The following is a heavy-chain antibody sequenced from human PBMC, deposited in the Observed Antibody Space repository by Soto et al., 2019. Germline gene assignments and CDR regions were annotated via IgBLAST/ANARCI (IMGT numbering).Heavy chain of an antibody. V-gene: IGHV3-74*01. CDR3: ARETFDP. J-gene: IGHJ5*02. CDR2: IKTDGSST. Sequence: GESLKISCAASGFTFSSYWMHWVRQAPGRGLVWVSRIKTDGSSTSYADSVKGRFTISRDNAKNTLYLQMNSLRAEDTAVYYCARETFDPWGQGTLVTVS. CDR1: GFTFSSYW.